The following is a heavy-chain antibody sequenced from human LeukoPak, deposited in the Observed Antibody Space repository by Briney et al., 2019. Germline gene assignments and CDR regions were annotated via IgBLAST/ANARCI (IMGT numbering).Heavy chain of an antibody. CDR1: GYTFTSYG. D-gene: IGHD6-13*01. CDR3: ARGAGYSSSWYPPGVDY. Sequence: ASVKVSCKASGYTFTSYGISWVRQAPGQGLKWMGWISAYNGNTNYAQKLQGRVTMTTDTSTSTAYMELRSLRSDDTAVYYCARGAGYSSSWYPPGVDYWGQGTLVTVSS. V-gene: IGHV1-18*04. CDR2: ISAYNGNT. J-gene: IGHJ4*02.